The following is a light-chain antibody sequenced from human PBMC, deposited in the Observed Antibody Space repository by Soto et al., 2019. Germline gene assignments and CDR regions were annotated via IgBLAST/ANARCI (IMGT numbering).Light chain of an antibody. CDR1: SSNIGAGYD. J-gene: IGLJ2*01. V-gene: IGLV1-40*01. CDR2: GNS. Sequence: QSVLTQPPSVSGAPGQRVTISCTGSSSNIGAGYDVHWYQQLPGTAPKLLIYGNSNRPSGVPDRFSGSKSGTSASLAIPGLQAEDEADYYCQSYDSSLRVFGGGTKVTVL. CDR3: QSYDSSLRV.